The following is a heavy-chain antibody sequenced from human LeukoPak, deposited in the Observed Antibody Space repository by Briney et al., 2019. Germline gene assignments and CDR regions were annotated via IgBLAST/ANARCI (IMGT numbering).Heavy chain of an antibody. V-gene: IGHV4-34*01. CDR3: ARDLNVLRYFDYYYYYGMDV. D-gene: IGHD3-9*01. CDR1: GGSLSGYY. Sequence: SETLSLTCAVYGGSLSGYYWSWIRQPPGKGLEWIGEINHSGSTNYNPSLKSRVTISVDTSKNQFSLKLSSVTAADTAVYYCARDLNVLRYFDYYYYYGMDVWGKGTTVTVSS. J-gene: IGHJ6*04. CDR2: INHSGST.